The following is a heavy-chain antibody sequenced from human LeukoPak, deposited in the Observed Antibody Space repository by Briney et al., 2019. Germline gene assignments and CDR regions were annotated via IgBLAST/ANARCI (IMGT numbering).Heavy chain of an antibody. Sequence: GASVKDSCKASGYTFTSYGINWVRQAPRQGLEWMGWISPYNGNTNYAQKLQGRVTMTTDTSTSTAYMELRSLRSDDTAVYYCARSGASSSGWDPGAYWGQGTLVTVSS. CDR3: ARSGASSSGWDPGAY. V-gene: IGHV1-18*01. CDR2: ISPYNGNT. J-gene: IGHJ4*02. CDR1: GYTFTSYG. D-gene: IGHD6-19*01.